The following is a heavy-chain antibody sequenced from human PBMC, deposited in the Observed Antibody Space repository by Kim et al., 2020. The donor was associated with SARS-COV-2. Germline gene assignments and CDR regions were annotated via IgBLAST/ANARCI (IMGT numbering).Heavy chain of an antibody. V-gene: IGHV3-43D*03. CDR1: GFTFDDYA. CDR3: AKDIGSSGYFFESMGFSYYYGMDV. J-gene: IGHJ6*02. Sequence: GGSLRLSCAASGFTFDDYAMHWVRQAPGKGLEWVSLISWDGGSTYYADSVKGRFTISRDNSKNSLYLQMNSLRAEDTALYYCAKDIGSSGYFFESMGFSYYYGMDVWGQGTTVTVSS. D-gene: IGHD3-22*01. CDR2: ISWDGGST.